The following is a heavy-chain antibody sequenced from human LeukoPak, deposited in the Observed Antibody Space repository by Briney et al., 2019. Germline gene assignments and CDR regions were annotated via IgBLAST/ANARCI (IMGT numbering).Heavy chain of an antibody. CDR3: ARDRWNYDSSGYYN. V-gene: IGHV4-30-4*08. J-gene: IGHJ4*02. D-gene: IGHD3-22*01. CDR2: IYYSRST. Sequence: SQTLSLTCTVSGGSISSGDYYWSWIRQPPGKGLEWIGYIYYSRSTYYNPSLKSRVAISVDTSKNQFSLKLSSVTAADTAVYYCARDRWNYDSSGYYNWGQGTLVTVSS. CDR1: GGSISSGDYY.